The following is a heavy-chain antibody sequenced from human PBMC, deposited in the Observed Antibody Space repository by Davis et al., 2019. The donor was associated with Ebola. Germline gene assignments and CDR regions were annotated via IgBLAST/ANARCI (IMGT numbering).Heavy chain of an antibody. CDR3: AKDGGLASSGWDDAFDI. D-gene: IGHD6-19*01. V-gene: IGHV3-23*01. CDR2: ISGSGGST. J-gene: IGHJ3*02. Sequence: PGGSLRLSCAASGFTFSSYAMSWVRQAPGKGLEWVSAISGSGGSTYYADSVKGRFTISRDNSKNTLYLQMNSLRAEDTAVYYCAKDGGLASSGWDDAFDIWGQGTMVTVSS. CDR1: GFTFSSYA.